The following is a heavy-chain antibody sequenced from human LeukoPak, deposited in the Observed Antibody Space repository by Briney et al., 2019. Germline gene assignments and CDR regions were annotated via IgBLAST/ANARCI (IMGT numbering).Heavy chain of an antibody. D-gene: IGHD6-6*01. J-gene: IGHJ4*02. Sequence: PSETLSLTCTVSGGSISSYYRSWIRQPPGKGLEWIGYIYTSGSTNYNPSLKSRVTISVDTSKNQFSLKLSSVTAADTAVYYCARQSIAARYTPFDYWGQGTLVTVSS. CDR1: GGSISSYY. V-gene: IGHV4-4*09. CDR3: ARQSIAARYTPFDY. CDR2: IYTSGST.